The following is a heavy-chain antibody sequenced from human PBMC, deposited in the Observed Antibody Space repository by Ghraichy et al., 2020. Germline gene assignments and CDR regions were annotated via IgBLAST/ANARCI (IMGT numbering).Heavy chain of an antibody. CDR3: ARVSGGSSWYGDYYYYYMDV. CDR1: GFTFSDYY. Sequence: GESLNISCAASGFTFSDYYMSWIRQAPGKGLEWVSYISSSSSYTNYADSVKGRFTISRDNAKNSLYLQMNSLRAEDTAVYYCARVSGGSSWYGDYYYYYMDVWGKGTTVTVSS. CDR2: ISSSSSYT. V-gene: IGHV3-11*05. D-gene: IGHD6-13*01. J-gene: IGHJ6*03.